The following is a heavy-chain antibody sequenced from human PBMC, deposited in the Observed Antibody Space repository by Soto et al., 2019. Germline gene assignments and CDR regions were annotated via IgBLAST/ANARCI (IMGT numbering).Heavy chain of an antibody. J-gene: IGHJ6*02. Sequence: PGGSLRLSCAASGFTFSSYGMHWVRQAPGKGLEWVAVIWYDGSNKYYADSVKGRFTISRDNSKNTLYLQMNSLRAEDTAVYYCARDSFYGSGSYYRPPLDYYYGMDVWGQGTTVTVSS. D-gene: IGHD3-10*01. CDR2: IWYDGSNK. CDR1: GFTFSSYG. V-gene: IGHV3-33*01. CDR3: ARDSFYGSGSYYRPPLDYYYGMDV.